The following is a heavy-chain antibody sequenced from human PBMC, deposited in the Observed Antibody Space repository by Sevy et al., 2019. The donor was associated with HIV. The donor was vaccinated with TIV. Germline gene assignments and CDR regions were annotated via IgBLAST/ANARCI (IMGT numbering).Heavy chain of an antibody. CDR3: ATGVYITGTSDY. CDR2: IKRKSDGGTS. D-gene: IGHD1-20*01. Sequence: GESLKISCAASGFTFSNAWMTWVRQAPGKGLEWVGRIKRKSDGGTSDYAAPVQGRFTFSRDDSTNTVYLQMNSLRADDTGVYYCATGVYITGTSDYWGQGTLVTVSS. V-gene: IGHV3-15*05. CDR1: GFTFSNAW. J-gene: IGHJ4*02.